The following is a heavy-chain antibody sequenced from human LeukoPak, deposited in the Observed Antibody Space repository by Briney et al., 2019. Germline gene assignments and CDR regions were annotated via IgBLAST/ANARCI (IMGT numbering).Heavy chain of an antibody. CDR1: GGSISSSSYY. V-gene: IGHV4-39*07. CDR2: IYYSGST. CDR3: ARVRRAYYYDSSGSNYYYYMDV. J-gene: IGHJ6*03. D-gene: IGHD3-22*01. Sequence: SETLSLTCTVSGGSISSSSYYWGWIRQPPGKGLEWIGSIYYSGSTYYNPSLKSRVTISVDTSKNQFSLKLSSVTAADTAVYYCARVRRAYYYDSSGSNYYYYMDVWGKGTTVTVSS.